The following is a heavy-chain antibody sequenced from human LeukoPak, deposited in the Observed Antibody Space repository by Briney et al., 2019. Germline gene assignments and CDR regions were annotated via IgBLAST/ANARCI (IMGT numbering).Heavy chain of an antibody. CDR2: ISSSGSTT. J-gene: IGHJ4*02. CDR1: GFSFSVYE. D-gene: IGHD7-27*01. CDR3: PSLTGATNFDY. Sequence: GGSLRVSCAASGFSFSVYEMHGVRQAPGKGLEGISDISSSGSTTYYADAVKGRFTIYRDNAKHSLYLSMNSLRAGDTAVYFCPSLTGATNFDYWGQGTLLTVSS. V-gene: IGHV3-48*03.